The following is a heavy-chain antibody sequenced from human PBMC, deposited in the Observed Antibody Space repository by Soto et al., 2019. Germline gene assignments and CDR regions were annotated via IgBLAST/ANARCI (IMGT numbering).Heavy chain of an antibody. CDR3: AREYTYGSNFFDC. V-gene: IGHV4-31*03. CDR2: VSHSGST. D-gene: IGHD5-18*01. CDR1: GGSISSAAYS. Sequence: QVRLQESGPGLVKPSQTLSLTYTVSGGSISSAAYSWSWIRQHPGKGLEWIGYVSHSGSTYYNPSLKSRVIISVDTSKNQFSLSLTSVTAADTAVYYCAREYTYGSNFFDCWGQGALVTVSS. J-gene: IGHJ4*02.